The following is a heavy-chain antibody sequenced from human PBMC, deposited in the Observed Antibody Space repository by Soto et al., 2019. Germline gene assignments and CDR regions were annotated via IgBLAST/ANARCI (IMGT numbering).Heavy chain of an antibody. CDR3: AKQLDYGGNSGCDY. V-gene: IGHV3-23*01. CDR1: GFTFSNYA. CDR2: VSGFGATT. D-gene: IGHD4-17*01. J-gene: IGHJ4*02. Sequence: EVQLLESGGGLVQPGESLRLSCAASGFTFSNYAMTWVRQAPGKGLEWVSVVSGFGATTYYADSVKGRFTISRDNAKNTLYLQMDSLRAEATAVYYCAKQLDYGGNSGCDYWGQGTLVTVSS.